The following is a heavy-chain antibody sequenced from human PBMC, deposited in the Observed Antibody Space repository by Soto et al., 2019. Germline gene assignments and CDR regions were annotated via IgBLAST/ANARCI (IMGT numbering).Heavy chain of an antibody. J-gene: IGHJ4*02. V-gene: IGHV4-39*01. D-gene: IGHD2-2*01. CDR1: GGSISSNSYY. Sequence: SETLSLTCTVSGGSISSNSYYWGWLRQPPGKGLEWIGSIYYSGSTYYNPSLKSRVTISVDTSKNQFSLKLSSVTAADTAVYYCARWVYCSSTSCPIFYWGQGTLVTVSS. CDR2: IYYSGST. CDR3: ARWVYCSSTSCPIFY.